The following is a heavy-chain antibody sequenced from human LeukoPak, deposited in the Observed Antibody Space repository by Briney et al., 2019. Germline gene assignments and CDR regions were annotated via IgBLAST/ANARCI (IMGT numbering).Heavy chain of an antibody. D-gene: IGHD2-21*02. V-gene: IGHV3-23*01. Sequence: SGGSLRLSCAASGFTFSSYAMSWVRQAPGKGLEWVSAISGSGGSTYYADSVKGRFTISRDNSKNTLYLQMNSLRAEDTAVYYCAKDGVVVTAILVYWGQGTLVTVSS. CDR3: AKDGVVVTAILVY. CDR1: GFTFSSYA. J-gene: IGHJ4*02. CDR2: ISGSGGST.